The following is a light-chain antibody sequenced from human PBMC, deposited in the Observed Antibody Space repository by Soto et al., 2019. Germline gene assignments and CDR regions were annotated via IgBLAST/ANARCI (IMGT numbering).Light chain of an antibody. CDR3: SSYAGSNTYV. CDR2: EVT. Sequence: QSVLTQPPSAPESPGQSVTISCTGTSSDVGGYNYVSWYQHHPGKAPKLMIYEVTKRPSGVPDRFSGSKSGNTASLTVSGLQAEDEADYYCSSYAGSNTYVFGTGTKVTVL. J-gene: IGLJ1*01. V-gene: IGLV2-8*01. CDR1: SSDVGGYNY.